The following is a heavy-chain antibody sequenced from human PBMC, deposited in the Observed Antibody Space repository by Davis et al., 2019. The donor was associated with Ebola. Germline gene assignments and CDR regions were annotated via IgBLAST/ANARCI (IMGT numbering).Heavy chain of an antibody. CDR2: ISAYNGNT. V-gene: IGHV1-18*04. Sequence: SVPVSRLASRYTFTSHGISCVRQAPGQGLEWMGWISAYNGNTNYAQKLQGRVTMTTDTSTSTAYMELRSLRSDDTAVYYCARGDTMHFDYWGQGTLVTVSS. CDR3: ARGDTMHFDY. CDR1: RYTFTSHG. D-gene: IGHD3-10*01. J-gene: IGHJ4*02.